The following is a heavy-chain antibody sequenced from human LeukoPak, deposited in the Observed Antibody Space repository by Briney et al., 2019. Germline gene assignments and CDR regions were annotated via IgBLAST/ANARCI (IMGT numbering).Heavy chain of an antibody. Sequence: SETLSLTCTVSGASISSYHWSWIRQPPGKGLEWIGSIYHSGSTYYNPSLKSRVTISVDTSKNQFSLKLSSVTAADTAVYYCARDNRGDFWSGYLYYFDYWGQGTLVTVSS. CDR2: IYHSGST. J-gene: IGHJ4*02. CDR3: ARDNRGDFWSGYLYYFDY. D-gene: IGHD3-3*01. CDR1: GASISSYH. V-gene: IGHV4-59*12.